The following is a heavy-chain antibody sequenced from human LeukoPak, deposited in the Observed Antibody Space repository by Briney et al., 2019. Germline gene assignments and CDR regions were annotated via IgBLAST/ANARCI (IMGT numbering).Heavy chain of an antibody. CDR1: GFTFSSYG. CDR2: ISYDGSNK. Sequence: GRSLRLSCAASGFTFSSYGMHWVRQAPGKGLEWVAVISYDGSNKYYADSVKGRFTISRDNSKNTLYLQMNSLRAEDTAVYYCASWVQAYCGGDCYGGAFDYWGQGTLVTVSS. V-gene: IGHV3-30*19. D-gene: IGHD2-21*02. J-gene: IGHJ4*02. CDR3: ASWVQAYCGGDCYGGAFDY.